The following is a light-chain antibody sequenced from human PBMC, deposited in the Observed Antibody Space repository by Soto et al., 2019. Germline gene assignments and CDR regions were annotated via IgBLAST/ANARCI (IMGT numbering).Light chain of an antibody. Sequence: QAVVTQSPSASASLGASVKLTCTLSSGLSSYAIAWHQQQPEKGPRYLMKLNSDGTHSKGDGIPDRFSGSSSGAERYLTISSLQSEDEADYYCQTWGTGIRVFGGGTKLTVL. CDR2: LNSDGTH. CDR3: QTWGTGIRV. J-gene: IGLJ2*01. V-gene: IGLV4-69*01. CDR1: SGLSSYA.